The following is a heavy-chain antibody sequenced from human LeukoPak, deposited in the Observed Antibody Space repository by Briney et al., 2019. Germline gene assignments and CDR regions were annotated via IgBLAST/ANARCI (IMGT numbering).Heavy chain of an antibody. D-gene: IGHD1-14*01. Sequence: GSLRLSCAASGFTFSSYGMHWVRQAPGKGLEWVAFIRYDGSNKYYADYVKGRFTISRDNSKNTLYLQMNSLRAEDTAVYYCVKDNPLDYWGQGTLVIVSS. CDR1: GFTFSSYG. J-gene: IGHJ4*02. CDR2: IRYDGSNK. V-gene: IGHV3-30*02. CDR3: VKDNPLDY.